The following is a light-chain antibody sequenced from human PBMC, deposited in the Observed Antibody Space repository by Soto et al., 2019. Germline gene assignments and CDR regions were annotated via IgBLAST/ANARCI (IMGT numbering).Light chain of an antibody. CDR2: YND. J-gene: IGLJ3*02. Sequence: QSVLTQSPSVSGAPRQSVNICCCGNNSNIGSNAVHWYQQLPGKAPKLLMYYNDMLPSGVSDRFSGSKSGTSASLAISGLQSEDEGDYYCATWDDRLTAWVFGGGTKLTVL. V-gene: IGLV1-36*01. CDR3: ATWDDRLTAWV. CDR1: NSNIGSNA.